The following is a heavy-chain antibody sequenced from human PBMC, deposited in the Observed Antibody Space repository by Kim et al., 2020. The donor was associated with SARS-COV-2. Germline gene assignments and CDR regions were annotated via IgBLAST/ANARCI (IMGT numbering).Heavy chain of an antibody. J-gene: IGHJ4*02. Sequence: ASVKVSCKASGYTFTSYGISWVRQAPGQGLEWMGWISAYNGNTNYAQKLQGRVTMTTDTSTSTAYMELRSLRSDDTAVYYCARDLRLFPKTYSSSAGWFGYWGQGTLVTVSS. V-gene: IGHV1-18*01. D-gene: IGHD6-6*01. CDR2: ISAYNGNT. CDR3: ARDLRLFPKTYSSSAGWFGY. CDR1: GYTFTSYG.